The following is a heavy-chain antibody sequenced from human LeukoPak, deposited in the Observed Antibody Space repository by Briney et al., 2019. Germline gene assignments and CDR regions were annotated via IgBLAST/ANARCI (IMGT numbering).Heavy chain of an antibody. CDR2: ISGSGGST. Sequence: GGTLRLSCAASGFTFSSYGMSWVRQAPGKGLEWVSAISGSGGSTYYADSVKGRFTISRDNSKNTLYLQMNSLRAEDTAVYYCAKDRRESSYQLPVWGQGTLVTVSS. D-gene: IGHD2-2*01. V-gene: IGHV3-23*01. J-gene: IGHJ4*02. CDR3: AKDRRESSYQLPV. CDR1: GFTFSSYG.